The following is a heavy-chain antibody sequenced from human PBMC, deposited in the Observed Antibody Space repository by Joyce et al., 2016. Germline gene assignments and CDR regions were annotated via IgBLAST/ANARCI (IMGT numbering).Heavy chain of an antibody. CDR3: ASRYYDFWSGSYSYFYGMDV. CDR1: GFTFSSYS. V-gene: IGHV3-48*02. J-gene: IGHJ6*02. Sequence: EVQLVESGGGLVQSGGSLRLSCAASGFTFSSYSINWVRQGLGKGLEWVSYISSSSNTKYYADSVKGRFTISRDNAKNSLYLQMNSLRDEDTAVYYCASRYYDFWSGSYSYFYGMDVWGQGTTVTVSS. CDR2: ISSSSNTK. D-gene: IGHD3-3*01.